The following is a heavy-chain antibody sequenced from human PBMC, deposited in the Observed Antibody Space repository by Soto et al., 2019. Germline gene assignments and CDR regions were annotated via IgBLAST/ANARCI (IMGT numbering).Heavy chain of an antibody. CDR3: AKDTGRGGGSVFDY. J-gene: IGHJ4*02. D-gene: IGHD2-15*01. CDR2: ISGSGADT. Sequence: GGFLRLSCSPSGFIFSNYAMSWVRPARGKGLEWVSAISGSGADTYYTESVKGRFTISRDNFKNTLYLQMNSLRAEDTAVYYCAKDTGRGGGSVFDYWGQGTLVTVSS. CDR1: GFIFSNYA. V-gene: IGHV3-23*01.